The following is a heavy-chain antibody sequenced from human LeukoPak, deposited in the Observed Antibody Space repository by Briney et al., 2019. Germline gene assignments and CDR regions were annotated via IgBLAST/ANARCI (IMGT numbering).Heavy chain of an antibody. D-gene: IGHD1-14*01. CDR2: IRYDGSNK. CDR3: AKDVTPATGTYFDY. J-gene: IGHJ4*02. CDR1: GFTFSSYD. V-gene: IGHV3-30*02. Sequence: GGSLRLSCAASGFTFSSYDMHWVRQAPGKGLEWVVFIRYDGSNKYYADSVKGRFTISRDNSKNTLYLQMNSLRAEDTAVYYCAKDVTPATGTYFDYWGQGTLVTVSS.